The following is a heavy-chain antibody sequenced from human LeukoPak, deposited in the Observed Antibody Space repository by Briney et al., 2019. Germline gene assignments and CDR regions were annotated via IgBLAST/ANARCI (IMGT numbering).Heavy chain of an antibody. D-gene: IGHD3-16*01. CDR2: IYHSGST. J-gene: IGHJ4*02. Sequence: TTSETLSLTCTVSGGSISSGGYYWSWIRQPPGKGLEWIGYIYHSGSTYYNPSLKSRVTISVDRSKNRFSLKLSSVTAADTAVYYCARGGSITDYWGQGTLVTVSS. CDR1: GGSISSGGYY. CDR3: ARGGSITDY. V-gene: IGHV4-30-2*01.